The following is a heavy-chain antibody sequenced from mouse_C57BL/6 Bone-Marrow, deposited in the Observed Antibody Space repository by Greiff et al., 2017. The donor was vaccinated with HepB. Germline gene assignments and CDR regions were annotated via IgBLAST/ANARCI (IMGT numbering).Heavy chain of an antibody. CDR3: AKGVTTVVGEYYFDY. J-gene: IGHJ2*01. V-gene: IGHV1-50*01. CDR1: GYTFTSYW. D-gene: IGHD1-1*01. Sequence: QVQLQQSGAELVKPGASVKLSCKASGYTFTSYWMQWVKQRPGQGLEWIGEIDPSDSYTNYNQKFKGKATLTVDTSSSTAYMQLSSLTSEDSAVYYCAKGVTTVVGEYYFDYWGQGTTLTVSS. CDR2: IDPSDSYT.